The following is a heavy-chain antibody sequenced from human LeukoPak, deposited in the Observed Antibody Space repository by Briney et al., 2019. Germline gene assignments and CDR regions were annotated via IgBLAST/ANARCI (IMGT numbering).Heavy chain of an antibody. CDR3: ARALVPVDY. J-gene: IGHJ4*02. CDR2: IICECSYT. Sequence: GGSLRLSCVASGFTFSDYYMSWVRQAPGKGLEWISYIICECSYTKYADSMKGRFTISRDNAKNSLYLQMNSLRAEDTAVYYCARALVPVDYWGQGTLVTVSS. V-gene: IGHV3-11*05. CDR1: GFTFSDYY.